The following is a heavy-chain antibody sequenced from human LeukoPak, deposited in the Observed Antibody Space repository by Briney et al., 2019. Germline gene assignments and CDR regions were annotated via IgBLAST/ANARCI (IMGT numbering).Heavy chain of an antibody. CDR1: GYTFTGYY. V-gene: IGHV1-2*02. CDR2: INPNSGGT. CDR3: ARDRGARFLEWLFYGMDV. J-gene: IGHJ6*02. Sequence: ASVKVSCKASGYTFTGYYMHWVRQAPGQGLEWIGWINPNSGGTNYAQKFQGRVTMTRDTSISTAYMELSRLRSDDTAVYYCARDRGARFLEWLFYGMDVWGQGTTVTVSS. D-gene: IGHD3-3*01.